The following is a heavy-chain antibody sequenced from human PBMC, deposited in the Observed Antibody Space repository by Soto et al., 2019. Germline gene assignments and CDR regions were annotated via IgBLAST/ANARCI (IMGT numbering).Heavy chain of an antibody. V-gene: IGHV3-23*01. Sequence: EVQLLESGGGLVQPGGSLRLSCAASGFTFRNYAMTWVRQAPGKGLEWVSLISGRDYGTHYADSVKGRFTISRDNSKNMLYLQMNSLRAEDTAGYFCVKDWANRERCDGDCLNYWGQGTLVTVSS. CDR1: GFTFRNYA. CDR3: VKDWANRERCDGDCLNY. J-gene: IGHJ4*02. CDR2: ISGRDYGT. D-gene: IGHD2-21*02.